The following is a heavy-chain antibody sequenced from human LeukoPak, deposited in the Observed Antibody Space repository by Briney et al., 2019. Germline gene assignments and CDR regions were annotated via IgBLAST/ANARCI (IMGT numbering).Heavy chain of an antibody. CDR1: GGSISSYY. V-gene: IGHV4-59*08. CDR3: ARWLGGWDWFDP. Sequence: SETLSLTCTVSGGSISSYYWSWIRQPPGKGLEWIGYIYYSGSTNYNPSLKSRATISVDTSKNQFSLKLSSVTAADTAVYYCARWLGGWDWFDPWGQGTLVTVSS. CDR2: IYYSGST. J-gene: IGHJ5*02. D-gene: IGHD6-19*01.